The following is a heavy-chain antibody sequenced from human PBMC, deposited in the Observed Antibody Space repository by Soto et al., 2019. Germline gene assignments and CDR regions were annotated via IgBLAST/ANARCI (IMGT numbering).Heavy chain of an antibody. Sequence: RASLKVSCKASGGTFSSYAISWVRQAPGQGLEWMGGITPIFGTANYAQKFQGRVTITADESTSTAYMELSSLRSEDTAVYYCASSGWNGSGYYFFGAFDIWGQGTMVTVSS. D-gene: IGHD3-22*01. CDR3: ASSGWNGSGYYFFGAFDI. J-gene: IGHJ3*02. V-gene: IGHV1-69*13. CDR2: ITPIFGTA. CDR1: GGTFSSYA.